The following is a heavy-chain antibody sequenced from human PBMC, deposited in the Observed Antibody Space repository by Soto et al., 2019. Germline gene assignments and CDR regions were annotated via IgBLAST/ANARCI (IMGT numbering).Heavy chain of an antibody. V-gene: IGHV4-31*03. J-gene: IGHJ6*02. Sequence: SETLSLTCTVSGGSISSGGYSWSWIRQHPGKGLEWIGYIYYSVSTYYNPSITGRVTISVDTSKNQFSLKLSSVTAADTAVYYCARDGGLGFLEWAEAGMDVWGQGTTVTVS. CDR3: ARDGGLGFLEWAEAGMDV. D-gene: IGHD3-3*01. CDR2: IYYSVST. CDR1: GGSISSGGYS.